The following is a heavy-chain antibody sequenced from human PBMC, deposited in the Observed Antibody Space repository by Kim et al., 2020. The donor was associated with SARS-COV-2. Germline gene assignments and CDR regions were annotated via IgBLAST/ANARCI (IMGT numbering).Heavy chain of an antibody. CDR2: INHSGST. V-gene: IGHV4-34*01. CDR1: GGSFSGYY. D-gene: IGHD3-9*01. J-gene: IGHJ6*02. Sequence: SETLSLTCAVYGGSFSGYYWSWIRQPPGKGLEWIGEINHSGSTNYNPSLKSRVTISVDTSKNQFSLKLSSVTAADTAVYYCARIKYYDILTGYYYYYYGMDVWGQGTTVTVSS. CDR3: ARIKYYDILTGYYYYYYGMDV.